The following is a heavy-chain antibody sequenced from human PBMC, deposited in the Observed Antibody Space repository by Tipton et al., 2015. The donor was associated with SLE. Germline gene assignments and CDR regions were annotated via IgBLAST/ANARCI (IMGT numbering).Heavy chain of an antibody. J-gene: IGHJ4*02. D-gene: IGHD6-13*01. CDR3: ARPRGSSWALFDY. CDR1: GGSISSYY. V-gene: IGHV4-39*07. CDR2: IYYSGST. Sequence: TLSLTCTVSGGSISSYYWGWIRQPPGKGLEWIGSIYYSGSTYYNPSLKSRVTISVDTSKNQFSLKLSSVTAADTAVYYCARPRGSSWALFDYWGQGTLVTVSS.